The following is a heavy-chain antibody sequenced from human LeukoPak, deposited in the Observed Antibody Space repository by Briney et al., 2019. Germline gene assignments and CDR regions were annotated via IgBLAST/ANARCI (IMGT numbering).Heavy chain of an antibody. CDR2: IRYDGSNK. CDR1: GFTFSSYA. J-gene: IGHJ4*02. D-gene: IGHD4-17*01. V-gene: IGHV3-30*14. CDR3: ARDYGDYGRFY. Sequence: GGSLRLSCAASGFTFSSYAMHWVRQAPGKGLEWVTFIRYDGSNKYYADSVKGRFTISRDNSKNTPYLQMNSLRAEDTAVYYCARDYGDYGRFYWGQGTLVTVSS.